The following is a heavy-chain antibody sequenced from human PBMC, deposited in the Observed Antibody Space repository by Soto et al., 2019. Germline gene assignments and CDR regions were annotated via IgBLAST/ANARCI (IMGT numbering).Heavy chain of an antibody. CDR2: IGTAGDT. V-gene: IGHV3-13*01. J-gene: IGHJ4*02. D-gene: IGHD3-9*01. CDR1: GFTFSSYD. Sequence: LRLSCAASGFTFSSYDMHWVRQATGKGLEWVSAIGTAGDTYYPGSVKGRFTISRENAKNSLYLQMNSLRAGDTAVYYCARGLRYFDWLFFDYWGQGTLVTVSS. CDR3: ARGLRYFDWLFFDY.